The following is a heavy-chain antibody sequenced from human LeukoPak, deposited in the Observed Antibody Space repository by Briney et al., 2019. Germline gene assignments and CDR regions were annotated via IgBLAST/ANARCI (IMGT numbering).Heavy chain of an antibody. Sequence: SETLSLTCTVSGGSIRSGSYYWRWIRQPAGKGLEWIGRIYTSGSTNYNPSLKSRVTISVDTSKNQFSLKLSSVTAADTAVYYCARDLWGSGIGNWGQGTLVTVSS. CDR2: IYTSGST. CDR1: GGSIRSGSYY. J-gene: IGHJ4*02. CDR3: ARDLWGSGIGN. D-gene: IGHD3-10*01. V-gene: IGHV4-61*02.